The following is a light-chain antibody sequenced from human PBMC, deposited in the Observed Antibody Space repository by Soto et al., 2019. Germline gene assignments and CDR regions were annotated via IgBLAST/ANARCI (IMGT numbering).Light chain of an antibody. J-gene: IGKJ4*01. CDR1: QSVSSN. V-gene: IGKV3-15*01. CDR3: QQYNNWPPLT. Sequence: EIVMTQSPATLSVSPGERATLSCRASQSVSSNLAWYQQKPGQATRLLIYGASTRATGIPARFSGSGSGTEFTLTISSLQSEDFAVYYCQQYNNWPPLTFGGGTKVESK. CDR2: GAS.